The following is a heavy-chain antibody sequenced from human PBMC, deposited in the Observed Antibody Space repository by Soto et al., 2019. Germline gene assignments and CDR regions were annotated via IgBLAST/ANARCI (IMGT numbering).Heavy chain of an antibody. D-gene: IGHD3-10*01. CDR3: AHHPYYGLGSYSFDY. J-gene: IGHJ4*02. Sequence: QITLKESGPPLVRPTQTLTLTCTFSGFSLTTSGVGVGWIRQPPGKALEWLAVIYWDDDTRYSSSLKSRLTITKDTSKNQAVLTMTNMDPVDTATYYCAHHPYYGLGSYSFDYWGQGTLVPVSS. CDR1: GFSLTTSGVG. V-gene: IGHV2-5*02. CDR2: IYWDDDT.